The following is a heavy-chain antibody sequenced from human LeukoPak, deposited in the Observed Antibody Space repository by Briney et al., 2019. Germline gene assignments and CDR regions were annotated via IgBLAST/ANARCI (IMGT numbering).Heavy chain of an antibody. CDR3: ARVAPPADY. CDR1: GFIFNSYS. D-gene: IGHD6-25*01. J-gene: IGHJ4*02. V-gene: IGHV3-48*04. Sequence: PGGSLRLSCAASGFIFNSYSMNWVRQAPGKGLEWVSYISGSGSTTYYADSVKGRFTISRDNAKNSLYLQMNSLRAEDTAVCYCARVAPPADYWGQGTLVTFSS. CDR2: ISGSGSTT.